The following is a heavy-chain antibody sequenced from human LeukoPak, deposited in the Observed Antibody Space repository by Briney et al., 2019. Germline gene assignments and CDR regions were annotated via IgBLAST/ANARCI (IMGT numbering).Heavy chain of an antibody. J-gene: IGHJ4*02. CDR2: ISSSSGTL. V-gene: IGHV3-48*02. Sequence: GGSLRLSCAASGFSFSSYSMNWVRQTPGKGLEWISYISSSSGTLYYAESVKGRFIISRDNAKNSLYLQMNSLTDEDTAMYYCASGYSSSLNHLDYWGQGTLVTVSS. CDR1: GFSFSSYS. CDR3: ASGYSSSLNHLDY. D-gene: IGHD6-6*01.